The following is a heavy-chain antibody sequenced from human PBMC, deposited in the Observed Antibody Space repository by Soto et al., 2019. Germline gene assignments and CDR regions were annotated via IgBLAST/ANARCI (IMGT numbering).Heavy chain of an antibody. CDR1: GYTFSSYA. V-gene: IGHV1-18*01. Sequence: VKLVQSGAEVKKPGASVKVSCKASGYTFSSYAISWVRQAPGQGLEWMGWIITYNGKTNYAQKLQGRVTMTTDTSTTTAYMYLRSLRSDETAVYYCARTGPPVEYWGQGTLVTVSS. CDR3: ARTGPPVEY. CDR2: IITYNGKT. J-gene: IGHJ4*02.